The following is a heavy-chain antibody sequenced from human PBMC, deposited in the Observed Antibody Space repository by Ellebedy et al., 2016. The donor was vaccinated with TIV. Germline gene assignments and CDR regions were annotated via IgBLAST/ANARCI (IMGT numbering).Heavy chain of an antibody. CDR2: IIPILGIA. J-gene: IGHJ5*02. V-gene: IGHV1-69*04. D-gene: IGHD3-10*01. Sequence: AASVKVSCKASGGTFSSYAISWVRQAPGQGLEWMGRIIPILGIANYAQKFQGRVTITADKSTSTAYMELSSLRSEDTAVYYCARDGGITMVRGVILRVWFDPWGQGTLVTVSS. CDR3: ARDGGITMVRGVILRVWFDP. CDR1: GGTFSSYA.